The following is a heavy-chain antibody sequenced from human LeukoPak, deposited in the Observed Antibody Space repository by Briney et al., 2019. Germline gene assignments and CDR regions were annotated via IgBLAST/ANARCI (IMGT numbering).Heavy chain of an antibody. CDR1: GESISGFY. D-gene: IGHD3-9*01. CDR2: IYYSGST. CDR3: ARTVRYFGVSPSYYFDY. V-gene: IGHV4-59*01. J-gene: IGHJ4*02. Sequence: SETLSLTCTVSGESISGFYWNWIRQPPGKGLEWLGYIYYSGSTNYNPSLKSRVTISVDTSKNQFSLKLSSVTAADTAVYYCARTVRYFGVSPSYYFDYWGQGTLVTVSS.